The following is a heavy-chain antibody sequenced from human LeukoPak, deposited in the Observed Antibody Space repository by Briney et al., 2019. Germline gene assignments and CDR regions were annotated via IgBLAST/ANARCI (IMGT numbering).Heavy chain of an antibody. Sequence: WVRQAPGKGLEWVSAISGSGGSTYYADSVKGRFTISRDNSKNTLYLQMNSLRAEDTAVYYCAKAPTIAVAGNDYWGQGTLVTVSS. CDR2: ISGSGGST. D-gene: IGHD6-19*01. J-gene: IGHJ4*02. V-gene: IGHV3-23*01. CDR3: AKAPTIAVAGNDY.